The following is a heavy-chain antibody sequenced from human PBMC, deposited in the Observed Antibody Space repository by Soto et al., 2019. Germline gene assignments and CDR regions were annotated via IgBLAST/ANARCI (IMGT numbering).Heavy chain of an antibody. V-gene: IGHV2-5*04. D-gene: IGHD3-22*01. CDR3: TLRYDSSRGTIY. J-gene: IGHJ4*02. CDR1: GFSLDSGGMT. Sequence: GSGPTLVNPTQTLTLTCSVSGFSLDSGGMTLGWIRQSPGKAPECLVLGDHFSPYLHSTPSVINETSKNQVVLTMTNMDPVDTGHYYCTLRYDSSRGTIYWGQGIQVTVSS. CDR2: GD.